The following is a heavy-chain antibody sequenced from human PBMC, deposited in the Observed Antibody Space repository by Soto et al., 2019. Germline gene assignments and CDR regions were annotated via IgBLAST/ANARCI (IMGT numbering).Heavy chain of an antibody. CDR1: GFTFSSDA. CDR2: ISGSGGST. J-gene: IGHJ4*02. CDR3: AKDLREWPPTGFDY. Sequence: AGSLRLSCAASGFTFSSDAMSWVRQAPGKGLEWVSAISGSGGSTYYADSVKGRFTISRDNSKNTLYLQMKSLRAEDTAVYYCAKDLREWPPTGFDYWGQGTLVTVSS. V-gene: IGHV3-23*01. D-gene: IGHD3-3*01.